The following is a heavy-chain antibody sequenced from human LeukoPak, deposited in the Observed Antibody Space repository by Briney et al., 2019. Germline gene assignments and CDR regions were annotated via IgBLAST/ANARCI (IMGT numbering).Heavy chain of an antibody. D-gene: IGHD3-22*01. Sequence: GGSLRLSCAASGFAFSSHWMHWVRQAPGKGLVWVARINDDGSSTRYADSVKGRFTISRDNAKNTLYVQMNTLRVEDTAVYYCARGGSSGYHYNAFDIWGQGTMVTVSS. CDR3: ARGGSSGYHYNAFDI. CDR1: GFAFSSHW. V-gene: IGHV3-74*01. J-gene: IGHJ3*02. CDR2: INDDGSST.